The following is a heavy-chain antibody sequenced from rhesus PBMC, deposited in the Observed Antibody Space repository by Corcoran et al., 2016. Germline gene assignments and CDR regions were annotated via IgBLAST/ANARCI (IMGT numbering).Heavy chain of an antibody. Sequence: QVKLQQWGEGLVKPSETLSLTCAVYGGSISGYYYWSWIRQPPGKGLEWIGYIYGNSASNNYNPSLKNRVTISKDTSKNQFSLKLSSVTAADTAVCYCARYDSGSYYYRFDYWGQGVLVTVSS. CDR2: IYGNSASN. CDR3: ARYDSGSYYYRFDY. D-gene: IGHD3-16*01. CDR1: GGSISGYYY. V-gene: IGHV4-73*01. J-gene: IGHJ4*01.